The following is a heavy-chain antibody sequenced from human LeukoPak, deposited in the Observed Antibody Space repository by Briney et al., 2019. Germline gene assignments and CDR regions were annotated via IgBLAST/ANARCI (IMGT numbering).Heavy chain of an antibody. Sequence: PSETLSLTCTVSGGSISSYYWSWIRQPAGKGLEWIGRIYTSGSTNYNPSLKSRVTMSVDTSKNQFSLKLSSVTAADTAVYYCARSHCSGGSCYKYYFDYWAREPWSPSPQ. CDR2: IYTSGST. J-gene: IGHJ4*02. CDR3: ARSHCSGGSCYKYYFDY. D-gene: IGHD2-15*01. V-gene: IGHV4-4*07. CDR1: GGSISSYY.